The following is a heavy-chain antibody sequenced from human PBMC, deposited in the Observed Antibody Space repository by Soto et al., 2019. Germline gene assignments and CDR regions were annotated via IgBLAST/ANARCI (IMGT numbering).Heavy chain of an antibody. J-gene: IGHJ6*02. CDR3: ARTIAVAGTGDYYYGMDV. Sequence: SETLSLTCTVSGGSISSYYWSWIRQPPGKGLEWIGYIYYSGSTNYNPSLKSRVTISVDTSKNQFSLKLSSVTAADTAVYYCARTIAVAGTGDYYYGMDVWGQGTTVTVSS. CDR1: GGSISSYY. D-gene: IGHD6-19*01. CDR2: IYYSGST. V-gene: IGHV4-59*01.